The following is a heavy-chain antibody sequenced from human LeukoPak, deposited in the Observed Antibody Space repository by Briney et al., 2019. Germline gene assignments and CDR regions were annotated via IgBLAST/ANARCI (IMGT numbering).Heavy chain of an antibody. Sequence: DPSETLSLTCTVSGGSISSYCWSWIRQPPGKGLEWIGYIYYSGSTNYNPSLKSRVTISVDTSKNQFSLKLSSVTAADTAVYYCARGRGGKSHWYFDLWGRGTLVTVSS. V-gene: IGHV4-59*01. J-gene: IGHJ2*01. CDR3: ARGRGGKSHWYFDL. CDR2: IYYSGST. CDR1: GGSISSYC. D-gene: IGHD4-23*01.